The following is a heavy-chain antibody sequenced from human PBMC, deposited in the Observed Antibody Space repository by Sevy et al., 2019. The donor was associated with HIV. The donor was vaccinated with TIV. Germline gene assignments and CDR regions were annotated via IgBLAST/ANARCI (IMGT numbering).Heavy chain of an antibody. CDR2: ISYDGSNK. J-gene: IGHJ4*02. Sequence: GGSLRLSCVASGFTFSSYAMHWVRQAPGKGLEWVAVISYDGSNKYYADSVKGRFTISRDNSKNTLYLQMNSLRAEDTAVYYCARDELAGIAVAGSIDYWGQGTLVTVSS. CDR3: ARDELAGIAVAGSIDY. D-gene: IGHD6-19*01. V-gene: IGHV3-30-3*01. CDR1: GFTFSSYA.